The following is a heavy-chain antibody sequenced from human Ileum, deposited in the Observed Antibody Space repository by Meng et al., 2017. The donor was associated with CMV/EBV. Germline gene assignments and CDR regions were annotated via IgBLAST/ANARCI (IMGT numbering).Heavy chain of an antibody. Sequence: VSGVYMAIGDYYWSRIRQSPGKGLEWIGYIYHTGNTHYDPSSKSRVTISVETSKNQYSLKLTAVTAADSAVYYCAGGLIAVGGSVLDSWGQGSLVPSPQ. V-gene: IGHV4-30-4*01. CDR1: GVYMAIGDYY. CDR3: AGGLIAVGGSVLDS. CDR2: IYHTGNT. D-gene: IGHD3-16*01. J-gene: IGHJ4*02.